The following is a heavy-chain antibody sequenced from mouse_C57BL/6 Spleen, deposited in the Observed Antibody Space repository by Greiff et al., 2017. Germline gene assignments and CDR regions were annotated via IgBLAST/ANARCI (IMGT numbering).Heavy chain of an antibody. V-gene: IGHV1-82*01. CDR1: GYAFSSSW. CDR2: IYPGDGDT. D-gene: IGHD2-2*01. J-gene: IGHJ4*01. Sequence: VQLQQSGPELVKPGASVKISCKASGYAFSSSWMNWVKPRPGKGLEWIGRIYPGDGDTNYNGKFKGKATLTADKSSSTAYMQLSSLTSEDSAVYFCARSMVTTDYAMDYWGQGTSVTVSA. CDR3: ARSMVTTDYAMDY.